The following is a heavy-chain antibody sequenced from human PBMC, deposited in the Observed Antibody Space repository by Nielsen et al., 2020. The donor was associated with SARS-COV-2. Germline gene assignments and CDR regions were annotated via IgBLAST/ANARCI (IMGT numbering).Heavy chain of an antibody. CDR2: ISAYNGNT. J-gene: IGHJ6*02. V-gene: IGHV1-18*01. Sequence: ASVKVSCKASGYTFTSYGISWVRQAPGQGLEWMGSISAYNGNTNYAQKLQGRVTMTTDTSTGTAYMELSSLRSEDTAVYYCARVQGSYGYYYYYGMDVWGQGTTVTVSS. D-gene: IGHD5-18*01. CDR3: ARVQGSYGYYYYYGMDV. CDR1: GYTFTSYG.